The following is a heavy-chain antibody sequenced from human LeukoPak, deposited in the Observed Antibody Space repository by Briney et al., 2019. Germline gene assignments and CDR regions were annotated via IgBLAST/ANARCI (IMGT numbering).Heavy chain of an antibody. V-gene: IGHV4-59*12. D-gene: IGHD3-10*01. J-gene: IGHJ4*02. CDR3: ARDPAEFYFDY. CDR1: GGSISSYY. Sequence: PSQTLSLTCTVSGGSISSYYWSWIRQPPGKGLEWIGYLYYSGSTNYNPSLKSRVTISVDRSKNQFSLKLSSVTAADTAVYYCARDPAEFYFDYWGQGTLVTVSS. CDR2: LYYSGST.